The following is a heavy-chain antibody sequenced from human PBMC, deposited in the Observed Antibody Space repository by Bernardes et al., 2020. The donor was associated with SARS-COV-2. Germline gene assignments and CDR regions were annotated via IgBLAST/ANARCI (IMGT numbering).Heavy chain of an antibody. CDR1: GGSISSYY. V-gene: IGHV4-59*08. Sequence: SETLSLTCTVSGGSISSYYWSWIRQPPGKGLEWIWYIYYSGSTNYNPSLKSRVTISVDTSKNQFSLKLSSVTAADTAVYYCARLDCSGGSCYSAHFDYWGQGTLVTVSS. D-gene: IGHD2-15*01. J-gene: IGHJ4*02. CDR2: IYYSGST. CDR3: ARLDCSGGSCYSAHFDY.